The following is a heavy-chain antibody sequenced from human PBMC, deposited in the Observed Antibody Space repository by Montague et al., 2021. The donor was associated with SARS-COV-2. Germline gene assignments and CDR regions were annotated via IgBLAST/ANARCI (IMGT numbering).Heavy chain of an antibody. Sequence: SETLSLTCAVYGGSFSGYYWSWIRQPQGKGLEWIGEINHSGSTNYNPSLKSRVTISVDTSKNQFSLKLSSVTAADTAVYYCERVRAVPAAMRIFSLGRSYYGMDVWGQGTTVTVSS. CDR3: ERVRAVPAAMRIFSLGRSYYGMDV. CDR2: INHSGST. D-gene: IGHD2-2*01. J-gene: IGHJ6*02. CDR1: GGSFSGYY. V-gene: IGHV4-34*01.